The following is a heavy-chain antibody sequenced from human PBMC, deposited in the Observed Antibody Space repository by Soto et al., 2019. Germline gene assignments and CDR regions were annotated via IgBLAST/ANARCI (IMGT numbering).Heavy chain of an antibody. J-gene: IGHJ6*02. CDR3: TAGSHECA. CDR1: GFTFSNYA. D-gene: IGHD3-3*01. V-gene: IGHV3-23*01. Sequence: GGSLRLSCTASGFTFSNYAMSWVRQAPGKGLEWVSTFSSSGGGTYYADSVKGRFTISRGNSKNTLYLQMNSLRAEDTAGYYCTAGSHECAWGQGNSVTVS. CDR2: FSSSGGGT.